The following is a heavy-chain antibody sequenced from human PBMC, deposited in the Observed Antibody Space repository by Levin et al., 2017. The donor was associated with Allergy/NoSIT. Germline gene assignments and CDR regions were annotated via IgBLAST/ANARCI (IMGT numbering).Heavy chain of an antibody. CDR3: ARDPKTYYYGSGSYFPDY. V-gene: IGHV3-30*04. Sequence: PGGSLRLSCAASGFTFSSYAMHWVRQAPGKGLEWVAVISYDGSNKYYADSVKGRFTISRDNSKNTLYLQMNSLRAEDTAVYYCARDPKTYYYGSGSYFPDYWGQGTLVTVSS. D-gene: IGHD3-10*01. CDR1: GFTFSSYA. CDR2: ISYDGSNK. J-gene: IGHJ4*02.